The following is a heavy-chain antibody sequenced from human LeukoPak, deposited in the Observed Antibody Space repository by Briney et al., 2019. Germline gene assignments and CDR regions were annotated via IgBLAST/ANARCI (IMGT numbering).Heavy chain of an antibody. J-gene: IGHJ4*02. V-gene: IGHV3-48*01. CDR3: AKKTESTGEAFDY. CDR2: ISSSTTTV. Sequence: GGSLRLSCAASGFIFSSYPMNWVRQAPGKGLEWVSSISSSTTTVYYADSVRGRFTISRDNAKNSLYLQMNSLRAEDTAVYYCAKKTESTGEAFDYWGQGTQVTVSS. D-gene: IGHD7-27*01. CDR1: GFIFSSYP.